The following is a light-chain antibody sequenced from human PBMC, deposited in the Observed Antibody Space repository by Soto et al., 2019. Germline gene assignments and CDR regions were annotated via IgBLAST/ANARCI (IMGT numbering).Light chain of an antibody. Sequence: DIQMTQSPSSLSASVGDRVTITCRASQGISNYLAWYQQKPAKVPKLLIYAASTLQSGVPSRFSGSRSGTDFTLTSSSLPPEDVATYYCQKYNSAPWTFGQVTKVEIK. CDR3: QKYNSAPWT. CDR1: QGISNY. V-gene: IGKV1-27*01. J-gene: IGKJ1*01. CDR2: AAS.